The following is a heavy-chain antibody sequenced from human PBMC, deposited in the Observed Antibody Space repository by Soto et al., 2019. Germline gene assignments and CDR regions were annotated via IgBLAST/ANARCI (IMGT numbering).Heavy chain of an antibody. CDR3: AREGDYSSWYSGSAFDI. Sequence: GGSLRLSCAASGFTFSSYSMNWVRQAPGKGLEWVSYISSSSSTIYYADSVKGRFTISRDNAKNSLYLQMNSLRDEDTAVYYCAREGDYSSWYSGSAFDIWGQRTMVTVSS. D-gene: IGHD6-13*01. CDR2: ISSSSSTI. J-gene: IGHJ3*02. CDR1: GFTFSSYS. V-gene: IGHV3-48*02.